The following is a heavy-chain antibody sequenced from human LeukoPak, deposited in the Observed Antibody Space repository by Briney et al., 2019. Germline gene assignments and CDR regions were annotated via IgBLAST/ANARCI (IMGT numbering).Heavy chain of an antibody. D-gene: IGHD6-13*01. Sequence: ASVKVSCKASGYTFTGYYMHWVRQAPGQGLEWMGWINPNSGGTNYAQKFQGWVTMTRDTSISTAYMELSRLRSDDTAVYYCARGAGSSWYAIDYWGQGTLVTVSS. CDR3: ARGAGSSWYAIDY. CDR1: GYTFTGYY. V-gene: IGHV1-2*04. J-gene: IGHJ4*02. CDR2: INPNSGGT.